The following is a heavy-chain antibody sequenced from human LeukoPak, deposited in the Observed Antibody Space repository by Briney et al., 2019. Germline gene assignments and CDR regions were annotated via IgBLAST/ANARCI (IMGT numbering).Heavy chain of an antibody. J-gene: IGHJ3*01. CDR3: ARDRFMVRGVMVGTFDL. D-gene: IGHD3-10*01. CDR1: GFTFSDYA. Sequence: GRSLRLSCAASGFTFSDYAMHWVGQAPGKGLEWVAVIGYDGSNKYDADSVKGRFTISRDNSKNTMYLQMNSLRAEDTAVYYCARDRFMVRGVMVGTFDLWGQGTMVTVSS. CDR2: IGYDGSNK. V-gene: IGHV3-33*01.